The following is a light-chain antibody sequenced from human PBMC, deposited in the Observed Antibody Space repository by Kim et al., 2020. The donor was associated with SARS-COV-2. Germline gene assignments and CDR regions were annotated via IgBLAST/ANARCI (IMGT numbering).Light chain of an antibody. J-gene: IGKJ1*01. CDR3: QQYGSTPRT. Sequence: EIVLTQSPGTLSLSPGERATLSCRASQSVNSRYLAWYQQKPGQAPRLLIYGASIRATGIPDKFSGSGSGTDFTLTITRLEPEDFAVYFCQQYGSTPRTFGQGTKVDIK. CDR1: QSVNSRY. V-gene: IGKV3-20*01. CDR2: GAS.